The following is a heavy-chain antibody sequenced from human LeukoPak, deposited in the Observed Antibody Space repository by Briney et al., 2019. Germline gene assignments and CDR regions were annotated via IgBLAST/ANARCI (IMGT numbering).Heavy chain of an antibody. J-gene: IGHJ1*01. Sequence: GGSLRLSCLASGFTFSRYSMKWVRQAPGKGLEWVSSLSGSSNDKHYIDSVKGRFTISRDNAKNSLFLQMNSLRAEDTAVYYCVRAEGSSGSSEYFQHWGQGTLVTVSS. CDR2: LSGSSNDK. CDR3: VRAEGSSGSSEYFQH. V-gene: IGHV3-21*01. D-gene: IGHD5-12*01. CDR1: GFTFSRYS.